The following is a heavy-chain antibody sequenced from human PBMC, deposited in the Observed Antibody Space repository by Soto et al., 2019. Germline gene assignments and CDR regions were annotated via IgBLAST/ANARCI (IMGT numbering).Heavy chain of an antibody. J-gene: IGHJ6*02. CDR2: IFSNDEK. CDR1: GFSLSNARMG. V-gene: IGHV2-26*01. CDR3: TRISRSSSWYYYYGMDV. D-gene: IGHD2-2*01. Sequence: QVTLKESGPVLVKPTETLTLTCTVSGFSLSNARMGVSWIRQPPGKALEWLAHIFSNDEKSYSTSLESRLTIPKDTSKSQVVLTMTNMDPVDTATYFCTRISRSSSWYYYYGMDVWGQGTTVTVSS.